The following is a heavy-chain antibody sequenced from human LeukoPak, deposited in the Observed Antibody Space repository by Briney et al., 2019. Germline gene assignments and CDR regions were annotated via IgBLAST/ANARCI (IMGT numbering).Heavy chain of an antibody. J-gene: IGHJ6*02. CDR1: GFTFSGYY. CDR2: ISSSGSTI. D-gene: IGHD3-10*01. Sequence: GGSLRLSCAASGFTFSGYYMSWIRQAPGKGLEWVSYISSSGSTIYYADSVKGRFTISRDNAKNSLYLQMNSLRAEDTVVYYCARVGVVRGVIIKRPEYGMDVWGQGTTVTVSS. V-gene: IGHV3-11*01. CDR3: ARVGVVRGVIIKRPEYGMDV.